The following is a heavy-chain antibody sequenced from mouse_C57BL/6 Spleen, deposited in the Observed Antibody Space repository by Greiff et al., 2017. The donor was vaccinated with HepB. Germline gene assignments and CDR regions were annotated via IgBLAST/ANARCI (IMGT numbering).Heavy chain of an antibody. CDR1: GYTFTDYY. D-gene: IGHD1-1*01. V-gene: IGHV1-84*01. CDR2: IYPGSGNT. J-gene: IGHJ2*01. CDR3: ARRGYYYGSSYEFDY. Sequence: LMESGPELVKPGASVKISCKASGYTFTDYYINWVKQRPGQGLEWIGWIYPGSGNTKYNEKFKGKATLTVDTSSSTAYMQLSSLTSEDSAVYFCARRGYYYGSSYEFDYWGQGTTLTVSS.